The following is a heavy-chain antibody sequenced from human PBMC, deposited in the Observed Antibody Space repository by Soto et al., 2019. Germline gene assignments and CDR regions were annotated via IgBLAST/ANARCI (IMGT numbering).Heavy chain of an antibody. V-gene: IGHV3-48*03. CDR3: ARDTAFDS. Sequence: GGSLRLSCTASGFSFSIKEMNWVRQAPGKGLEWISYISGSGSIIYYADSVKGRFTIPRDNAKNSLFLQMNSLRVEDTAFYYCARDTAFDSWGPGTLVTVSS. CDR1: GFSFSIKE. CDR2: ISGSGSII. J-gene: IGHJ5*01.